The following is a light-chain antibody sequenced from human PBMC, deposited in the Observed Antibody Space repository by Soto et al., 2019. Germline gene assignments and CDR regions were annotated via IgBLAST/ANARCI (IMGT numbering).Light chain of an antibody. CDR2: HAS. CDR3: QPYHSYS. J-gene: IGKJ1*01. Sequence: EIQVTQSPSTLPASIGDRVTITCRASQSISNWVAWYQQKPGTAPKVLIYHASNLQSGVPSRFSGSGSGTEFTLTISSLQPDDFATYYCQPYHSYSFAQRTKVDI. V-gene: IGKV1-5*01. CDR1: QSISNW.